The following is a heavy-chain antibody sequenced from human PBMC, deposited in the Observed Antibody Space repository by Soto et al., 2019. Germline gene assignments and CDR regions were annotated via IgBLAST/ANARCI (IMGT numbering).Heavy chain of an antibody. D-gene: IGHD3-10*01. V-gene: IGHV3-53*01. Sequence: PGGSLRLSFAASGFTVSTSQMTWVRQAPGKGLEWVSVIFIGGTTPYAESVKGRFTISRDKSENTVVLQMNSVRAEDTAVYYCARLGPYASGTYSFRHNRFDHWGQGT. CDR3: ARLGPYASGTYSFRHNRFDH. CDR1: GFTVSTSQ. J-gene: IGHJ5*02. CDR2: IFIGGTT.